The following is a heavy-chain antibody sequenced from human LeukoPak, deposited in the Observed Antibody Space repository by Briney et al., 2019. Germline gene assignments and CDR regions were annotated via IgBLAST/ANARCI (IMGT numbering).Heavy chain of an antibody. CDR2: IYTSGST. CDR1: GFTVSSNY. CDR3: ARGLYGMDV. V-gene: IGHV3-53*01. J-gene: IGHJ6*02. Sequence: PGGSLRLFCAASGFTVSSNYMTWVRQAPGKGLEWVSVIYTSGSTYYADSVRGRFTISRDNSKNTVYLQMNSLRVEDTAVYYCARGLYGMDVWGQGTTVTVSS.